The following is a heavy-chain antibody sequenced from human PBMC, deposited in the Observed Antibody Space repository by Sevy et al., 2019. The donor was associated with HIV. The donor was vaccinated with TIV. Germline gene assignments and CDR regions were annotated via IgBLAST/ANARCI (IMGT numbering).Heavy chain of an antibody. CDR3: AKVMSAAGYYFDY. CDR2: IKQDGTDE. V-gene: IGHV3-7*03. CDR1: GFTFSTYW. D-gene: IGHD6-13*01. Sequence: GGSLRLSCAASGFTFSTYWMTWVRQAPGKGLEWVANIKQDGTDEEYVDSVKGRFTISRDNAKKTLYLRLNSLRAEDTAVYYCAKVMSAAGYYFDYWGQGTLVTVSS. J-gene: IGHJ4*02.